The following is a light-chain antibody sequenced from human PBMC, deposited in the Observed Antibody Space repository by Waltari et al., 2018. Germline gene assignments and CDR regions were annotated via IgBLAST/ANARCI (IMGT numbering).Light chain of an antibody. CDR3: CSYAGGSPRWV. CDR2: EDN. Sequence: QSALTQPASVSGSPGQSITISCTESSSDVGSPNFFSWYQQHPGKAPKVMIYEDNKRPAGLSNRFSGSKSGNTASLTISGLQADDEADYYCCSYAGGSPRWVFGGGTKLTVL. CDR1: SSDVGSPNF. J-gene: IGLJ3*02. V-gene: IGLV2-23*01.